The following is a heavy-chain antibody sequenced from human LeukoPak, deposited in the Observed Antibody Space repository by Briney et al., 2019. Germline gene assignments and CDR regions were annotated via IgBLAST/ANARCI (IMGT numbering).Heavy chain of an antibody. CDR2: INHSGST. Sequence: SETLSLTCAVYGGSFSGYYWSWIRQPPGKGLEWIGEINHSGSTNYNPSLKSRVAISVDTSKNQFSLKLSSVTAADTAVYYCARAQATNDYGDYSRGYWGQGTLVTASS. D-gene: IGHD4-17*01. V-gene: IGHV4-34*01. J-gene: IGHJ4*02. CDR3: ARAQATNDYGDYSRGY. CDR1: GGSFSGYY.